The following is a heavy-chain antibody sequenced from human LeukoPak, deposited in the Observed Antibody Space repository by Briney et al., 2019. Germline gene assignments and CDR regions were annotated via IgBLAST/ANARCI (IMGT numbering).Heavy chain of an antibody. D-gene: IGHD2-2*01. CDR3: AMRGDTLVIPATYMFDY. CDR2: ISSSGSPT. V-gene: IGHV3-48*01. CDR1: RFAFSRYT. J-gene: IGHJ4*02. Sequence: GGSLRLSCVASRFAFSRYTMNWVRQAPGKGLEWLSYISSSGSPTYYADSVKGRFTISRDNAKNSLYLQMNSLRAEDTAVYYCAMRGDTLVIPATYMFDYWGQGTLVTVSS.